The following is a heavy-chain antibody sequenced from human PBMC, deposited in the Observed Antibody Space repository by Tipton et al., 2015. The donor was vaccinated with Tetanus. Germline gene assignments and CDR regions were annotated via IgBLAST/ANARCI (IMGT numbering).Heavy chain of an antibody. V-gene: IGHV4-34*01. CDR3: ARHLTYTYTSRYFDY. D-gene: IGHD5-18*01. Sequence: AGLVKPSETLSLTCGVSDGSFNAYYWSWIRQTPGKGLEWIGEVNQSGSTKYNPSFNSRAAISVDTSKSQFSLRVRSVTAADTAVYYCARHLTYTYTSRYFDYWGLGTLVTVSS. J-gene: IGHJ4*02. CDR1: DGSFNAYY. CDR2: VNQSGST.